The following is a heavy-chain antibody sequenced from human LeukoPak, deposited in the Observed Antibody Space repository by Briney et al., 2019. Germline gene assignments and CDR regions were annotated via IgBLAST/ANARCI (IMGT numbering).Heavy chain of an antibody. CDR1: GYSINTGYY. CDR2: IYHSGST. D-gene: IGHD3-22*01. CDR3: ASLVVTGPFDY. V-gene: IGHV4-38-2*01. J-gene: IGHJ4*02. Sequence: SETLSLTCAVSGYSINTGYYWGWIRQPPGKGLEWIGSIYHSGSTYYNPSLKSRVTISVDTSKNQFSLKLSSVTAADTAVYYCASLVVTGPFDYWGQGTLVTVSS.